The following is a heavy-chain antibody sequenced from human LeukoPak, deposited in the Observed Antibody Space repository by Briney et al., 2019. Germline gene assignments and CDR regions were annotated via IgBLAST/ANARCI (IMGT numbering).Heavy chain of an antibody. J-gene: IGHJ3*02. V-gene: IGHV3-30*02. CDR3: AKDLSAVVITPHDAFDI. D-gene: IGHD3-22*01. CDR2: IRYDGSNK. Sequence: GGSLRLSCAASGFTFSSYGMHWVRQAPGKGLEWVAFIRYDGSNKYYADSVKGRFTISRDNSKNTLYLQMNSLRAEDTAVYYCAKDLSAVVITPHDAFDIWGQGTMVTVSS. CDR1: GFTFSSYG.